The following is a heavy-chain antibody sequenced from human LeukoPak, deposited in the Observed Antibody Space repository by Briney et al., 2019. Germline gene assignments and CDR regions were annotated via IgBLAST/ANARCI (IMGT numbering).Heavy chain of an antibody. V-gene: IGHV4-4*08. J-gene: IGHJ4*02. CDR1: GGSFSSYY. CDR2: LFPSGSP. D-gene: IGHD3-10*01. Sequence: SETLSLTCTVSGGSFSSYYWSWIRQPPGKGLEWVGYLFPSGSPSHNPSLESRVTMSADTSKNQLSLKVTSVTAADTAVYYCARAVYGSGSHFFDFWGQGILVTVSS. CDR3: ARAVYGSGSHFFDF.